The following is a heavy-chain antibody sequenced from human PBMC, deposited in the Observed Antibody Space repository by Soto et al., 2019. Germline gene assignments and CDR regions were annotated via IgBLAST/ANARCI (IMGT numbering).Heavy chain of an antibody. CDR3: ARGPVTQTSFIDH. V-gene: IGHV3-30-3*01. CDR1: GFTFSSYP. CDR2: ISYDGGNQ. J-gene: IGHJ4*02. D-gene: IGHD4-4*01. Sequence: GGSLRLSCEASGFTFSSYPMHWVRQAPGKGLEWVTVISYDGGNQYYADSVKGRFTISRDNSKDTLYLQMHSLRSDDTAVYFCARGPVTQTSFIDHWGQGXLVTVYS.